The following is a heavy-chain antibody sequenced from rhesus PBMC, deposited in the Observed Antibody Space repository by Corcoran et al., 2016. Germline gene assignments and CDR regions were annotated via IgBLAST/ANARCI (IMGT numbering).Heavy chain of an antibody. CDR2: LYSSSGNS. CDR1: GGSISRGYG. Sequence: QVQLKESGPGQVKPSETLSLTCAVSGGSISRGYGWGWIRQPPGKGLEWIATLYSSSGNSYYDTSLNSRVTMSKDPSKNQFSLKLRSVTAADTAVYFCARIMSGYYHAFDFWGQGLRVTVSS. CDR3: ARIMSGYYHAFDF. J-gene: IGHJ3*01. V-gene: IGHV4S7*01. D-gene: IGHD3-28*01.